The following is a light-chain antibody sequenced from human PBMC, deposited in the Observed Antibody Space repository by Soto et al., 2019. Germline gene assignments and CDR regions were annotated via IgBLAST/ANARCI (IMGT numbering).Light chain of an antibody. CDR3: QQSYSSPRT. CDR2: AAS. CDR1: QSIRRS. J-gene: IGKJ1*01. Sequence: DIQMTQSPSSLSASVADRVTITCRASQSIRRSLNWYQQKPGKAPKLLIYAASSLQSGVPSRFSGSGYGTDFTLTITSLQSEDFAIYYCQQSYSSPRTFGQGT. V-gene: IGKV1-39*01.